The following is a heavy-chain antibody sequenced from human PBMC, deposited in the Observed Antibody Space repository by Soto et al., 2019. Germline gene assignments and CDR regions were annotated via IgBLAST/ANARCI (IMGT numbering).Heavy chain of an antibody. CDR3: ARETRRYSGYYFDY. J-gene: IGHJ4*02. Sequence: SETLSLTCTVSGGSISSYYWSWIRQPPGKGLEWIGYIYYSGSTNYNPSLKSRVTISVDTSKNQFSLKLSSVTAADTAVYYCARETRRYSGYYFDYRAQRTPVTVSS. V-gene: IGHV4-59*01. CDR1: GGSISSYY. D-gene: IGHD5-12*01. CDR2: IYYSGST.